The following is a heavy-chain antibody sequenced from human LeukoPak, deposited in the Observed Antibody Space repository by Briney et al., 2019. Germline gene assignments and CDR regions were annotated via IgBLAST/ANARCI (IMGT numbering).Heavy chain of an antibody. CDR3: ARQEGGIVGPY. Sequence: SETLSLTCTVSGGSISSYYWSWIRQPPGKGLEWIGYIYYSGSTNYNPSLKSRVTMSVDTSKNQFSLKLNSVTAADTAVYYCARQEGGIVGPYWGQGTLVTVSS. CDR1: GGSISSYY. CDR2: IYYSGST. V-gene: IGHV4-59*08. J-gene: IGHJ4*02. D-gene: IGHD1-26*01.